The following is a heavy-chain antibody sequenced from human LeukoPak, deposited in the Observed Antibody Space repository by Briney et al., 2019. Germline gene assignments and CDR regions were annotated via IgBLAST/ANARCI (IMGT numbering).Heavy chain of an antibody. CDR3: AREGYCSGGSCLGP. Sequence: SETLSLTCTVSGGYISSYYWSWIRQSPGKGLEWIGYIYYSGSTNYNPSLKSRVTISVDTSKNQFSLKLSSVTAADTAVYYCAREGYCSGGSCLGPWGQGTLVTVSS. D-gene: IGHD2-15*01. J-gene: IGHJ5*02. CDR2: IYYSGST. CDR1: GGYISSYY. V-gene: IGHV4-59*08.